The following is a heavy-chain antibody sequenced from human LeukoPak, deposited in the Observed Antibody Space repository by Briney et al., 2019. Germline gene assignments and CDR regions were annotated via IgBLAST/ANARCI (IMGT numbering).Heavy chain of an antibody. CDR1: GGSISSGNYY. V-gene: IGHV4-61*02. J-gene: IGHJ6*02. CDR3: ARGGGSTPFDYYYGMDV. D-gene: IGHD2-2*01. CDR2: IYTSGST. Sequence: SQTLSLTCTVSGGSISSGNYYWSWIRQPAGKGLEWIGRIYTSGSTNYNPSLKSRVTISVDTSKNQFSLKLSSVTAADTAVYYCARGGGSTPFDYYYGMDVWGQGTTVTVSS.